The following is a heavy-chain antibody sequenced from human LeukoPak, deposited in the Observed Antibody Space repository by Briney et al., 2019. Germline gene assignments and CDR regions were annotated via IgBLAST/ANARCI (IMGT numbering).Heavy chain of an antibody. D-gene: IGHD1-7*01. CDR2: IHIYRGNT. V-gene: IGHV1-18*01. CDR1: GYSSSNYG. Sequence: AAVKVSCKASGYSSSNYGISWVRQAPGQGLEWMGWIHIYRGNTNYAQKFQGRVTMTTDTSTSTVYMEVRGLRSDDTAMYYCARANNWNYALGYWGQGTLVTVSS. J-gene: IGHJ4*02. CDR3: ARANNWNYALGY.